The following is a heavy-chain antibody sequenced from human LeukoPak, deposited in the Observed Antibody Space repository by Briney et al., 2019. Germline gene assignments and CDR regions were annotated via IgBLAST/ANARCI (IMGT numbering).Heavy chain of an antibody. CDR1: GFTFSSYG. CDR2: IPFDTTNK. D-gene: IGHD6-6*01. V-gene: IGHV3-30*02. J-gene: IGHJ6*03. Sequence: GGSLRLSCAVSGFTFSSYGMHWVRQAPGKGLEWVAFIPFDTTNKHYADSVKGRFTISRDNSKNTLYLQMNSLRAEDTAVYYCAKDSSSSSGYYYYYMDVWGKGTTVTVSS. CDR3: AKDSSSSSGYYYYYMDV.